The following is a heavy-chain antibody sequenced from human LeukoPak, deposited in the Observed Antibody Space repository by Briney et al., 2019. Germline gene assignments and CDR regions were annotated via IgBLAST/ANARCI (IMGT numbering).Heavy chain of an antibody. CDR1: GFTFSSYA. CDR2: ITGSGGST. V-gene: IGHV3-23*01. J-gene: IGHJ4*02. D-gene: IGHD7-27*01. CDR3: AKFFSEVPGDY. Sequence: SGGSLRLSCAASGFTFSSYAMSWVRQTPGKGLAWVSAITGSGGSTYYADSVKGRFTISRDNSKNTLYLQMNSLRAEDTAVYYCAKFFSEVPGDYWGQGTLVTVSS.